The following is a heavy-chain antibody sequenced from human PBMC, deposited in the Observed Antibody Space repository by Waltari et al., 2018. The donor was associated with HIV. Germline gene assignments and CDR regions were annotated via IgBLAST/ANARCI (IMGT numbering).Heavy chain of an antibody. V-gene: IGHV3-23*01. CDR1: GFAFNNYA. D-gene: IGHD6-19*01. CDR3: AHQISGQWLTPGH. Sequence: EVQLLESGGGLVQPGESLRLSCTASGFAFNNYAMNWVRQAPGKGLEWVSAISASSVIHTDYADSVRGRFTVSRDNSKSTTYLQMNSLRVEDTAVYYCAHQISGQWLTPGHWGQGTLVTVSS. J-gene: IGHJ4*02. CDR2: ISASSVIHT.